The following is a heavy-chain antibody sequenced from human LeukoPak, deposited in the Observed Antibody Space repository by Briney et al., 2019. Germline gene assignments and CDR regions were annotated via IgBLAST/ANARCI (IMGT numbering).Heavy chain of an antibody. Sequence: GGSLRLSCAASAFTFSSYGMPWVRQVPGKGLEWVSGIGAGGVDTYYADSVKGRFTISRDNSKNTLYLQMNSLRAEDTAIYYCAKRGYFEDWGQGTLVTVSS. V-gene: IGHV3-23*01. CDR3: AKRGYFED. CDR1: AFTFSSYG. J-gene: IGHJ4*02. CDR2: IGAGGVDT. D-gene: IGHD3-10*01.